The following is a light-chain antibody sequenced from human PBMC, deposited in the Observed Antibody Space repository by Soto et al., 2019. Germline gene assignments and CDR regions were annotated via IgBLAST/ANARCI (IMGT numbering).Light chain of an antibody. Sequence: EIVLTQSPGTLSLSPGERATLSCRASQSVSSSFLAWYQQKPGQAPRLLIYGASSRATGIPDRFSGSGSGTDFTLTISRLEPEDVAXYXXXQYXSSPLTFGGGTKVEIK. CDR1: QSVSSSF. CDR2: GAS. J-gene: IGKJ4*01. V-gene: IGKV3-20*01. CDR3: XQYXSSPLT.